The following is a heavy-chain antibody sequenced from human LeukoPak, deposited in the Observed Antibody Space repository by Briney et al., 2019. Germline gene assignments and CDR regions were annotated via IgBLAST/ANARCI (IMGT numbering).Heavy chain of an antibody. CDR1: GFTFSSYE. D-gene: IGHD2-8*01. V-gene: IGHV3-48*03. J-gene: IGHJ4*02. CDR3: ARNGLAANGYFDY. CDR2: ISTSGTTI. Sequence: GGSLRLSCAASGFTFSSYEMNWVRQAPGKGLEWVSYISTSGTTINYSDSVKGRFTISRDNAKKSLYLQMYSLRAEDTAVYYCARNGLAANGYFDYWGQGTLVTVSS.